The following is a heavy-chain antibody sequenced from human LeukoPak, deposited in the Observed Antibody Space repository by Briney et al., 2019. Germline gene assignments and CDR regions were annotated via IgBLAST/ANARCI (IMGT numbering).Heavy chain of an antibody. V-gene: IGHV3-20*04. CDR1: GFTFDYYG. J-gene: IGHJ4*02. CDR2: IDWDGAST. Sequence: GGSLRLSCAASGFTFDYYGMRWVRQVAGQGLEWVSGIDWDGASTGYADSVKGRFTISRDNAKKSLYLQMNSLRAEDTALYYCARGSTMVSDYWGQGTLVTVSS. CDR3: ARGSTMVSDY. D-gene: IGHD3-10*01.